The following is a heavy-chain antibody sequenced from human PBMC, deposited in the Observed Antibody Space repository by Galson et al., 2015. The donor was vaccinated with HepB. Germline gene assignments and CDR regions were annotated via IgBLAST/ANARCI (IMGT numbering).Heavy chain of an antibody. J-gene: IGHJ3*02. Sequence: SLRLSCAASGFTVSSNYMSWVRQAPGKGLEWVSVIYSGGSTYYADSVKGRFTISRHNSKNTLYLQMNSLRAEDTAVYYCTRVEINYDILTGPPRGAFDIWGQGTMVTVSS. D-gene: IGHD3-9*01. CDR2: IYSGGST. CDR1: GFTVSSNY. CDR3: TRVEINYDILTGPPRGAFDI. V-gene: IGHV3-53*04.